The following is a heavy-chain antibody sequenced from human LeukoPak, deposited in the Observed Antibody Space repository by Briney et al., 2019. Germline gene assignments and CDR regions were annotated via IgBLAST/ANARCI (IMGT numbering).Heavy chain of an antibody. CDR1: GGTFSSYA. CDR2: IIPIFGTA. J-gene: IGHJ4*02. D-gene: IGHD3-22*01. Sequence: ASVKVSCKASGGTFSSYAISWVRQAPGQGLEWMGGIIPIFGTANYTQKFQGRVTITADESTSTAYMELSSLRSEDTAVYYCAGSLKFITMIPHYWGQGTLVTVSS. CDR3: AGSLKFITMIPHY. V-gene: IGHV1-69*13.